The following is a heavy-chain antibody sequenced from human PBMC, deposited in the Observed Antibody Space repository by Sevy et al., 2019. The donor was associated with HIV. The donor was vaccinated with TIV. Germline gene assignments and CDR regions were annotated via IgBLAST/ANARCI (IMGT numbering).Heavy chain of an antibody. CDR3: AAGVGAAPGDY. V-gene: IGHV3-11*01. J-gene: IGHJ4*02. CDR1: GFTFSDYF. Sequence: GGSLRLSCAASGFTFSDYFMTWIRQAPGKGLEWVSHSSGSGITTYYADSVKGRFIVSRDNAKNSLYLQMNSLRAEDMAVFYCAAGVGAAPGDYWGQGTLVTVSS. CDR2: SSGSGITT. D-gene: IGHD2-15*01.